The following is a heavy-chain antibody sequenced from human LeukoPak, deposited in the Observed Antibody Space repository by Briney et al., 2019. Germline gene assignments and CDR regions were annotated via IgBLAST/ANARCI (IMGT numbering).Heavy chain of an antibody. CDR1: GFTFSHYY. V-gene: IGHV3-11*01. CDR2: ISGTGNKG. CDR3: ARDYSESEYFFDY. D-gene: IGHD1-26*01. Sequence: GGSLRLSCVTSGFTFSHYYMTWIRQAPGKGLEWVSYISGTGNKGYYADSVKGRFTISRDNAQNSLYLQMSSLRAEDTAIYYCARDYSESEYFFDYWGQGSLVAVSS. J-gene: IGHJ4*02.